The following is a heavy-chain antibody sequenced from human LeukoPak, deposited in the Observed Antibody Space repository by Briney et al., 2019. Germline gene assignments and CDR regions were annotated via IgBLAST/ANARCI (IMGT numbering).Heavy chain of an antibody. CDR1: GFTFSSYW. Sequence: GGSLRLSCAASGFTFSSYWMHWVRQAPGKGLVWVSRINTDGSSTSYADSVKGRFTISRDNAKNTLYLQMNSLRAEDTAVYYCASYVDYPGYYFDYWGQGTLVTVSS. CDR3: ASYVDYPGYYFDY. V-gene: IGHV3-74*01. CDR2: INTDGSST. J-gene: IGHJ4*02. D-gene: IGHD4-17*01.